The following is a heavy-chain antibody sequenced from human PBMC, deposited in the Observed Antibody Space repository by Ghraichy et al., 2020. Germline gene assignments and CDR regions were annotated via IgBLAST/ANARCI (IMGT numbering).Heavy chain of an antibody. CDR2: IIPILGIA. J-gene: IGHJ6*02. V-gene: IGHV1-69*04. CDR3: ARDEGYQRGLYGMDV. D-gene: IGHD2-15*01. Sequence: SVKVSCKASGGTFSSYAISWVRQAPGQGLEWMGRIIPILGIANYAQKFQGRVTITADKSTSTAYMELSSLRSEDTAVYYCARDEGYQRGLYGMDVWGQGTTVTVSS. CDR1: GGTFSSYA.